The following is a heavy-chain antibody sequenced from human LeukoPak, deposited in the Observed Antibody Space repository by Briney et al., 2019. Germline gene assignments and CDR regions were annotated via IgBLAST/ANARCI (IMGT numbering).Heavy chain of an antibody. Sequence: SETLSLTCTVSGGSINNYYWSWVRQPPGKGLEWIGYIYYSGSTNYNPSLKSRVTISVDTSKNQFSLRLTSVTAADTAVYYCARGSGYNDAFDIWGQGTMVTVSS. CDR1: GGSINNYY. CDR3: ARGSGYNDAFDI. J-gene: IGHJ3*02. D-gene: IGHD3-22*01. V-gene: IGHV4-59*01. CDR2: IYYSGST.